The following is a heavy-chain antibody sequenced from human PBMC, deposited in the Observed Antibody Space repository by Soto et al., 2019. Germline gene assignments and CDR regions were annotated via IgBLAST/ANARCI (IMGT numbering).Heavy chain of an antibody. CDR3: AKEQLGVYYFDY. V-gene: IGHV3-30*18. CDR1: GFTFSSYG. Sequence: AGGSLRLSCAASGFTFSSYGMHWVRQAPGKGLEWVAVISYDGSNKYYADSVKGRFTISRDNSKNTLYLQMNSLRAEDTAVYYCAKEQLGVYYFDYWGQGTLVTVSS. D-gene: IGHD2-8*01. CDR2: ISYDGSNK. J-gene: IGHJ4*02.